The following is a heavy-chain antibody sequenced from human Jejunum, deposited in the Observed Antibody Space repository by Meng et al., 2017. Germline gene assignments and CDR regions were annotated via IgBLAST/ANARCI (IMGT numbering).Heavy chain of an antibody. Sequence: GESLKISCVTSGFDFFAYDMNWVRQAPGKGLEWVSHITSGGSIIYYADSVKGRFTISRDNAKNLLYLQMKSLRVEDTATYYCTTDVPRDWGQGTLVNVSS. V-gene: IGHV3-48*03. J-gene: IGHJ4*02. CDR2: ITSGGSII. CDR3: TTDVPRD. CDR1: GFDFFAYD.